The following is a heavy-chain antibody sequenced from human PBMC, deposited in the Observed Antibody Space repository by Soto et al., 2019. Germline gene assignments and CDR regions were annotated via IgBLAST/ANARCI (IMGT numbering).Heavy chain of an antibody. D-gene: IGHD6-6*01. CDR2: INPDTGDR. Sequence: ASLNVSFKASGYTFTDSHRHLFRQAPGQGLEWMGWINPDTGDRNYAQRFQGRLTLTRDTSITTAYMALTRLTSDDTAVYFCARDSDFVCESWGQGTLV. CDR3: ARDSDFVCES. V-gene: IGHV1-2*02. CDR1: GYTFTDSH. J-gene: IGHJ4*02.